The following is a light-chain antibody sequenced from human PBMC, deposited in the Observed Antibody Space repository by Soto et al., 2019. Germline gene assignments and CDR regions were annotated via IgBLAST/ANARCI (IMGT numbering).Light chain of an antibody. CDR1: QSVNIH. V-gene: IGKV3D-15*01. CDR3: QQYNNWIT. CDR2: GAS. Sequence: EIVMTQSPAALSVSPGERATLSCRASQSVNIHLAWYQQKPGQAPRLLIYGASARATGIPAKFSGSGSGTEFTLTISSLQSEDFAVYYCQQYNNWITFGQGTRLEIK. J-gene: IGKJ5*01.